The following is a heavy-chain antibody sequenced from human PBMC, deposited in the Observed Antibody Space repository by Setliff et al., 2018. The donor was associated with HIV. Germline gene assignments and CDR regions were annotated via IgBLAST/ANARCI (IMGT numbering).Heavy chain of an antibody. D-gene: IGHD2-21*02. CDR1: GYTFNNYF. Sequence: ASVKVSCKASGYTFNNYFLHWVRQAPGQGLEWVGRIKPNSGDTNYAQNFQGRVTMTRDTSFSTAYTSIRTTYMELTNLKSDDTAVYYCARDHGGNSGYNWFDPWGQGTLVTVSS. CDR2: IKPNSGDT. CDR3: ARDHGGNSGYNWFDP. V-gene: IGHV1-2*02. J-gene: IGHJ5*02.